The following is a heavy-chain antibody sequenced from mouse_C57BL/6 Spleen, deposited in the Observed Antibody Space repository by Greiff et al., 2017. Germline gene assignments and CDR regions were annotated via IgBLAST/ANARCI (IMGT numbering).Heavy chain of an antibody. V-gene: IGHV1-15*01. CDR1: GYTFTDYE. CDR3: TYSHYAMDY. CDR2: IDPETGGT. J-gene: IGHJ4*01. Sequence: VQLVESGAELVRPGASVTLSCKASGYTFTDYEMHWVKQTPVHGLEWIGAIDPETGGTAYNQKFKGKAILTADKSSSTAYMELRSLTSEDSAVYYCTYSHYAMDYWGQGTSVTVSS.